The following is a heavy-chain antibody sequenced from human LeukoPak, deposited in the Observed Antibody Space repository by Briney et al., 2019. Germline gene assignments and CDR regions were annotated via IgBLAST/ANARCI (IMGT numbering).Heavy chain of an antibody. Sequence: SETLSLTCAVSGYSISSGDYWGWIRQPPGKGLEGIGSIYHSGSTYYNPSLKSRVTISVDTSKNQFSLKLSSVTAADTAVYYCASLGLLWFGESGDYWGQGTLVTVSS. D-gene: IGHD3-10*01. CDR2: IYHSGST. CDR1: GYSISSGDY. V-gene: IGHV4-38-2*01. CDR3: ASLGLLWFGESGDY. J-gene: IGHJ4*02.